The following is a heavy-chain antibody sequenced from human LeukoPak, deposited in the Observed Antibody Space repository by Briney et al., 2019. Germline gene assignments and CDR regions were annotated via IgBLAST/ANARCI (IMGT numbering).Heavy chain of an antibody. D-gene: IGHD3-22*01. CDR3: AREFGHFDSSGYYSNWFDP. J-gene: IGHJ5*02. Sequence: PGGSLRLSCAASGFTFNDYYTDWVRQAPGKGLEWVGSTRDKGNNYSTEYAASVKGRFTISRDDLKNSLYLEMNSLKTEDTAVYYCAREFGHFDSSGYYSNWFDPWGQGTQVTVSS. CDR1: GFTFNDYY. V-gene: IGHV3-72*01. CDR2: TRDKGNNYST.